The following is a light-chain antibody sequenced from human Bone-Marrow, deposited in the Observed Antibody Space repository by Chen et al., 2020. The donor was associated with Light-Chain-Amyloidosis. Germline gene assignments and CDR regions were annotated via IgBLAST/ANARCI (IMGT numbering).Light chain of an antibody. V-gene: IGKV4-1*01. Sequence: DIVMTQFPDSLAVSLGETATINCKSSQTVLHRFDNKNNVAWYQQKPGQPPNLLRYGASTRDSGIPDRFRGSESGTDFTLTISRLQAEDVAVYHCQQYYSPPITFGQGTRLEIK. J-gene: IGKJ5*01. CDR3: QQYYSPPIT. CDR2: GAS. CDR1: QTVLHRFDNKNN.